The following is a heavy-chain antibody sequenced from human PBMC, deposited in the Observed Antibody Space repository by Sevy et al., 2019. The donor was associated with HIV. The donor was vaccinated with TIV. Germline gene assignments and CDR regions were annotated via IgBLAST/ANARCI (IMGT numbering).Heavy chain of an antibody. CDR2: IKSKADGGTT. CDR3: TTDPIIVLLVTDGMDV. Sequence: GGSLRLSCAASGFTFTYAWMSWVRQAPGKGLEGVGRIKSKADGGTTDYAAPVKGRFTISRDDSKNTLYLQMNSLKTDDTAVYYCTTDPIIVLLVTDGMDVWGQGTTVTVSS. V-gene: IGHV3-15*01. CDR1: GFTFTYAW. D-gene: IGHD2-8*02. J-gene: IGHJ6*02.